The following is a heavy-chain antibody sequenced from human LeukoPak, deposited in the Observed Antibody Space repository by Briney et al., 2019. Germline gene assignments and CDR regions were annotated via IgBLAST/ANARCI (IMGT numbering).Heavy chain of an antibody. D-gene: IGHD3-22*01. V-gene: IGHV4-38-2*01. Sequence: PSETLSLTCAVSGYSISSGYYWGWIRQPPGKGLEWIGSIYHSGSTYYNPSLKSRVTISVDTSKNQFSLTLSSVTAADTAVYYWARQDMIVGDPSFAYWGQETWATVPS. CDR1: GYSISSGYY. CDR3: ARQDMIVGDPSFAY. CDR2: IYHSGST. J-gene: IGHJ4*02.